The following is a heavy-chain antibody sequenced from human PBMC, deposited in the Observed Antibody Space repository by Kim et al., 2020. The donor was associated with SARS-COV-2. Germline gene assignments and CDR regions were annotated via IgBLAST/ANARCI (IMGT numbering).Heavy chain of an antibody. V-gene: IGHV3-13*01. CDR1: GFTFSSYG. CDR3: VRGATRDLPTYFYGLDV. J-gene: IGHJ6*01. Sequence: GGSLRLSCAASGFTFSSYGMHWVRQIRGKGLEWVSGISNAGDTYYAGSVTGRFIISRENAKNSLYLQMNSLGVGDTAMYYCVRGATRDLPTYFYGLDVWG. CDR2: ISNAGDT.